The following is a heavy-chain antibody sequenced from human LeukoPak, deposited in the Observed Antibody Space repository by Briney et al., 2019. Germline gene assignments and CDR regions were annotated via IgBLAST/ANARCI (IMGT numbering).Heavy chain of an antibody. Sequence: GGSLRLSCEVSGFSVSNNYMSWVRQAPGKGLEYVSAISSNGGSTYYANSVKGRFAISRDNSKNTLYLQMGSLRAEDMAVYYCARDLGYSSSWYGGYYYYGMDVWGQGTTVTVSS. D-gene: IGHD6-13*01. J-gene: IGHJ6*02. CDR2: ISSNGGST. V-gene: IGHV3-64*01. CDR1: GFSVSNNY. CDR3: ARDLGYSSSWYGGYYYYGMDV.